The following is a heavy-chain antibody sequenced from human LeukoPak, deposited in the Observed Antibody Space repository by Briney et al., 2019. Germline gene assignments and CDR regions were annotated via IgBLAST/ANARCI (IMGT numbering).Heavy chain of an antibody. CDR3: ARDSEVSSGWYPFDY. D-gene: IGHD6-19*01. CDR1: GCSISSYY. J-gene: IGHJ4*02. CDR2: VYYSGST. V-gene: IGHV4-59*01. Sequence: SETLSLTCTISGCSISSYYWSWIRQPPGKGLEWIGYVYYSGSTNYNPSLKSRVTISLDTSKNQFSLKLSSVTAADTAVYYCARDSEVSSGWYPFDYWGQGTLVTVSS.